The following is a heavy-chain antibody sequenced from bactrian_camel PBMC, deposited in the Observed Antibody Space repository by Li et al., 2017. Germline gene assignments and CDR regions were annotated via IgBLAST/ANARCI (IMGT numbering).Heavy chain of an antibody. CDR2: IDSDGTT. V-gene: IGHV3S53*01. J-gene: IGHJ4*01. CDR1: EPIFGRCQ. Sequence: HVQLVESGGRKVQAGGSLKLSCVASEPIFGRCQMSWNRQSPQKERELVSSIDSDGTTNYADSAKGRFTISHDNAKNSVDLQMNSLKPDDTAVYYCAATGQMLSVAGCRTQGTQVTVS. D-gene: IGHD1*01.